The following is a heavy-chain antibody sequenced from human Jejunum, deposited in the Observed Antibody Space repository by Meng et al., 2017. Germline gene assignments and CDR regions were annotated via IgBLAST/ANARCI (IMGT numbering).Heavy chain of an antibody. CDR1: GGTFNTFA. CDR2: IIPIFDTP. CDR3: ARGAVVATTYYFDS. D-gene: IGHD2-15*01. Sequence: LVHPEAERKKPGFSVKAACKVSGGTFNTFAISLVRQAPGQVLEWMGGIIPIFDTPNYAQKFQDRVTITADASTSTAYMELNGLISEDTALYYCARGAVVATTYYFDSWGQGTLVTVSS. J-gene: IGHJ4*02. V-gene: IGHV1-69*01.